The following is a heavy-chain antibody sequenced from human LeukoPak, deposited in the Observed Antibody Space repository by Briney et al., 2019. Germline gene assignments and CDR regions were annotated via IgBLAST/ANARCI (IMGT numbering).Heavy chain of an antibody. Sequence: ASVTVSCKTSGYTFIVYYKQWVRQAPGLGLEWMGWINPNTGGTNYAQKFQGRDTTTRAKSISTSYMEVTRLKSGDTAIYYCARYLGFDSWGQGTLVTVSS. V-gene: IGHV1-2*02. CDR3: ARYLGFDS. D-gene: IGHD3-16*01. CDR1: GYTFIVYY. J-gene: IGHJ4*02. CDR2: INPNTGGT.